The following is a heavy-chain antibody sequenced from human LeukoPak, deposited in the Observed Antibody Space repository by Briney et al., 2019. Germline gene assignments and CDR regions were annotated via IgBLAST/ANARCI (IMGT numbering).Heavy chain of an antibody. CDR3: STDPFFC. D-gene: IGHD3-3*01. J-gene: IGHJ4*02. CDR1: LFTILSSW. Sequence: GGSPRLSSAHPLFTILSSWMRSGRQTPGKGLEWVANIKQDGSEEYYVDSVKGRFTISRDNAKNSLYFQMNSLRPEDTSVYYCSTDPFFCWVQGALVTVSS. CDR2: IKQDGSEE. V-gene: IGHV3-7*05.